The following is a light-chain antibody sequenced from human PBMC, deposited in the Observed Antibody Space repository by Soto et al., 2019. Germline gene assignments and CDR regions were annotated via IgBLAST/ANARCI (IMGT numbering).Light chain of an antibody. J-gene: IGLJ7*01. CDR3: QSYDSSLRGSV. CDR1: SSNLGAGYE. CDR2: GNT. V-gene: IGLV1-40*01. Sequence: QSVLTQPPSVSGAPGQRVTISCTGSSSNLGAGYEVHWYQQLPGAAPQLLIYGNTNRPSGVPDRFAGSKSGTSASLAITGLQAGYEDAYYCQSYDSSLRGSVFGGGTQLTVL.